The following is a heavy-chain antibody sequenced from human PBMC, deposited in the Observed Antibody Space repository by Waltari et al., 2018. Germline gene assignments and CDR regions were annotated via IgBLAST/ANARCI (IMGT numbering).Heavy chain of an antibody. Sequence: QLRLQESGPGLVKPSETLSLTCTVSGGSINSGTHYWGWIRQPPGKGLEWIGKIYSSGSTYYNPALKSRVTISVDTSKNQFSLKLRSVTAADTAVYYCARHPAMTIMLWYFDLWGRGTLVTVSS. V-gene: IGHV4-39*01. CDR1: GGSINSGTHY. CDR2: IYSSGST. J-gene: IGHJ2*01. CDR3: ARHPAMTIMLWYFDL. D-gene: IGHD2-8*01.